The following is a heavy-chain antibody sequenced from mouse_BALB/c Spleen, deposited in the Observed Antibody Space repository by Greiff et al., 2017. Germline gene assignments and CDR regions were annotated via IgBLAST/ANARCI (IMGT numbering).Heavy chain of an antibody. CDR2: INPSNGRT. V-gene: IGHV1S81*02. CDR3: ARNSLRDAY. J-gene: IGHJ3*01. CDR1: GYTFTSYW. Sequence: VQLQQPGAELVKPGASVKLSCKASGYTFTSYWMHWVKQRPGQGLEWIGEINPSNGRTNYNEKFKSKATLTVDKSSSTAYMQLSSLTSEDSAVYYCARNSLRDAYWGQGTLVTVSA.